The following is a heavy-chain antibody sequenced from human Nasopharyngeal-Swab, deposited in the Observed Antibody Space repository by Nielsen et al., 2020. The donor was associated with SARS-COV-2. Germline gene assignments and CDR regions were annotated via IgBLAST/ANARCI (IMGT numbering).Heavy chain of an antibody. CDR2: ISSSSSYT. J-gene: IGHJ4*02. D-gene: IGHD3-10*01. CDR1: GFTFSDYY. CDR3: ARGSNREIIISDFDY. Sequence: GGSLRLSYAASGFTFSDYYMSWIRQAPGKGLEWVSYISSSSSYTNYADSVKGRFTISRDNAKNSLYLQMNSLRADDTAVYYCARGSNREIIISDFDYWGQGTLVTVSS. V-gene: IGHV3-11*05.